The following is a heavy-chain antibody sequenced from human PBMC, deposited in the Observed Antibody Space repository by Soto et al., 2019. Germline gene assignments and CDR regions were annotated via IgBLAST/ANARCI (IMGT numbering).Heavy chain of an antibody. V-gene: IGHV5-51*01. J-gene: IGHJ4*02. CDR2: IYPSDSDT. D-gene: IGHD3-3*01. Sequence: GEPLKISCXGSGYNFAGYWIAWVRQMPGKGLELMGIIYPSDSDTRYRPSFQGQVTISADKSISSAYLQWSSLRASDTAMYYCARGGVSTRTFDYWGQGTPVTVSS. CDR3: ARGGVSTRTFDY. CDR1: GYNFAGYW.